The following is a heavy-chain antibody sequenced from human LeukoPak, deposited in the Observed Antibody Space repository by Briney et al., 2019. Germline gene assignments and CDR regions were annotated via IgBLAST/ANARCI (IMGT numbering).Heavy chain of an antibody. V-gene: IGHV4-39*07. CDR2: ISYSGST. J-gene: IGHJ3*02. CDR3: ARAGKTDAFDI. Sequence: SETLSLTCTVSGGSISSSSHYWGWIRQPPEKGLEWIGSISYSGSTYYNPSLKSRVTISVDTSKNQFSLKLSSVTAADTAVYYCARAGKTDAFDIWGQGTMVTVSS. CDR1: GGSISSSSHY.